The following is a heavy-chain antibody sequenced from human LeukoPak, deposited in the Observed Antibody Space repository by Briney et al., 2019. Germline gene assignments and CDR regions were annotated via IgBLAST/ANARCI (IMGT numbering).Heavy chain of an antibody. D-gene: IGHD3-16*01. J-gene: IGHJ4*02. CDR2: IYYSGST. Sequence: SETLSLTCTVSGGSISSSSYYWGWIRQPPGKGLEWIGSIYYSGSTYYNPSLKSRVTISVDTSKNQFSLKLSSVTAADTAVYYLGRVPLIYVSVWGGFAKKALAKWAKETLVTVSS. CDR1: GGSISSSSYY. CDR3: GRVPLIYVSVWGGFAKKALAK. V-gene: IGHV4-39*07.